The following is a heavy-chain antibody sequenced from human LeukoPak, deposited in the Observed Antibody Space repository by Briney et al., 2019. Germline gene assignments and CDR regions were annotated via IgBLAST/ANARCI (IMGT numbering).Heavy chain of an antibody. CDR3: AGTAGPFDY. CDR1: GFTFSSSA. CDR2: ISGSGGDT. Sequence: GGSLRLSCAASGFTFSSSAMTWVRQAPGKGLEWVSTISGSGGDTYYADSVKGRSTISRDNSKNTLYLQMNSLRAEDTAVYYCAGTAGPFDYWGQGTLVTVSS. D-gene: IGHD6-13*01. V-gene: IGHV3-23*01. J-gene: IGHJ4*02.